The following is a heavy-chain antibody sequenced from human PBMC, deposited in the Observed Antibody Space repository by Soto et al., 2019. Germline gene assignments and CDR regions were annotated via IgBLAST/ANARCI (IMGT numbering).Heavy chain of an antibody. CDR3: AIPATVVTPDYYYYGMDV. J-gene: IGHJ6*02. V-gene: IGHV4-39*01. CDR2: IYYSGST. D-gene: IGHD4-17*01. CDR1: GGSISSSSYY. Sequence: SETLSLTCTVSGGSISSSSYYWGWIRQPPGKGLEWIGSIYYSGSTYYNPSLKSRVTISVDTSKNQFSLKLSSVTAADTAVYYCAIPATVVTPDYYYYGMDVWGQGTTVTVS.